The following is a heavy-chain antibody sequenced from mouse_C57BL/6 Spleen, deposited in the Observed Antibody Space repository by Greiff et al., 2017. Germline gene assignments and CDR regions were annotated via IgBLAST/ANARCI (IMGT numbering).Heavy chain of an antibody. D-gene: IGHD1-1*01. V-gene: IGHV1-80*01. CDR1: GYAFSSYW. Sequence: VQLQQSGAELVKPGASVKISCKASGYAFSSYWMNWVKQRPGKGLEWIGQIYPGDGATNYNGKFKGKATLTADKSSSTAYMQLGSLTSEDSAVYFCAREGSSAWFAYWGQGTLVTVSA. J-gene: IGHJ3*01. CDR2: IYPGDGAT. CDR3: AREGSSAWFAY.